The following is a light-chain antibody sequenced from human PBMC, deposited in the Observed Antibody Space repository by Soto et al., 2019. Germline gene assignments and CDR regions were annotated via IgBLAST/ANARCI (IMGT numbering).Light chain of an antibody. CDR3: QQRYSTPLT. V-gene: IGKV1-39*01. J-gene: IGKJ4*01. CDR2: AAS. Sequence: DIQMTQSPSSLSASVGDRVTITCRASQSISSYLNWYQQNPGKAPKLLIYAASSLQSGVPSRFSGSGSGTDFTLTISSLQPEDCATYDCQQRYSTPLTFGGGNKVEIK. CDR1: QSISSY.